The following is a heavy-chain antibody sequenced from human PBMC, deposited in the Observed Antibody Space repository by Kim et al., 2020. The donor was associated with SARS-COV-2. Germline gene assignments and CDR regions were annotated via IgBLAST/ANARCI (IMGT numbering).Heavy chain of an antibody. CDR3: ARGPNYSPFDY. CDR1: GFTFSSYE. V-gene: IGHV3-48*03. Sequence: GGSLRLSCTASGFTFSSYEMNWVRQAPGKGLEWVSYISGSGTTIYYAGSVRGRFTISRDNDKNSLYLQMNSLRAEDTAVYYCARGPNYSPFDYWGQGTLVTVSS. CDR2: ISGSGTTI. D-gene: IGHD4-4*01. J-gene: IGHJ4*02.